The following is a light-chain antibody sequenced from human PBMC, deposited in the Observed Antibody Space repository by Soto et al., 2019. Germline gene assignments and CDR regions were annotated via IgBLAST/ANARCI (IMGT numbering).Light chain of an antibody. Sequence: EIVMTQSPATLSVSPGERATLSCRASQSVSSNLAWYQQKPGQAPRLLIYGASTRATGIPARFSGSGSGTEFTLTISSLQSEYFAVYYCQQYNNWPPPLTFGGGTNVEIK. CDR1: QSVSSN. J-gene: IGKJ4*01. CDR3: QQYNNWPPPLT. V-gene: IGKV3-15*01. CDR2: GAS.